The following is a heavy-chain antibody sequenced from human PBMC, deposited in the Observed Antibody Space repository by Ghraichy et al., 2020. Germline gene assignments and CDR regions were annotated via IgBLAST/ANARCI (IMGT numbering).Heavy chain of an antibody. CDR3: TTDPVGTQYSSGWYGGIDY. CDR2: IKSKTDGGTT. CDR1: GFTFSNAW. V-gene: IGHV3-15*01. J-gene: IGHJ4*02. D-gene: IGHD6-19*01. Sequence: GGSLRLSCAASGFTFSNAWMSWVRQAPGKGLEWVGRIKSKTDGGTTDYAAPVKGRFTISRDDSKNTLYLQMNSLKTEDTAVYYCTTDPVGTQYSSGWYGGIDYWGQGTLVTVSS.